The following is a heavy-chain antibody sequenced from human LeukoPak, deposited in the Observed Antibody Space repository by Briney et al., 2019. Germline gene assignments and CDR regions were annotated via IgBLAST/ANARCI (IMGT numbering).Heavy chain of an antibody. CDR3: AREGTYYYDSSGYADAFDI. CDR1: GYTFTGYY. CDR2: INPNSGGT. D-gene: IGHD3-22*01. Sequence: ASVKVSCKASGYTFTGYYMHWVRQAPGQGLEWMGRINPNSGGTNYAQKFQGRVTMTRDTSISTAYMGLSRLRSDDTAVYYCAREGTYYYDSSGYADAFDIWGQGTMVTVSS. J-gene: IGHJ3*02. V-gene: IGHV1-2*06.